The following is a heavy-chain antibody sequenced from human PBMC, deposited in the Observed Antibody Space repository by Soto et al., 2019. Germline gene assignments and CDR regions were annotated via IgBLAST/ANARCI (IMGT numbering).Heavy chain of an antibody. CDR1: GGSISSYY. J-gene: IGHJ5*02. CDR3: ARELPXLGYCSGGSCYSNWFDP. Sequence: PSETLSLTCTVSGGSISSYYWSWIRQPPGKGLEWIGYIYYSGSTNYNPSLKSRVTISVDTSKNQFSLKLSSVTAADTAVYYCARELPXLGYCSGGSCYSNWFDPWGPGTLVTVSS. CDR2: IYYSGST. D-gene: IGHD2-15*01. V-gene: IGHV4-59*01.